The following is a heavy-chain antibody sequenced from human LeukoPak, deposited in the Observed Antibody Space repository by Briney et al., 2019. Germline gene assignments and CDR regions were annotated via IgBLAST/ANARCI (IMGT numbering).Heavy chain of an antibody. CDR1: GYSFSSYH. V-gene: IGHV1-46*01. Sequence: ASVKVSCKASGYSFSSYHMHWVRQAPGQGLEWMGLIIPTSGDTRFAQKFQGRVTLTRDTSSSTVYMEVSGLRSEDTAIFYCARAGSWSSIGGCGYWGQGTLVTVSS. CDR2: IIPTSGDT. J-gene: IGHJ4*02. CDR3: ARAGSWSSIGGCGY. D-gene: IGHD3-10*01.